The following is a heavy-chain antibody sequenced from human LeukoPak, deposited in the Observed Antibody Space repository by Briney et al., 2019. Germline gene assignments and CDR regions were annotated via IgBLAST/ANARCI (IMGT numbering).Heavy chain of an antibody. CDR3: AKVGSRMVRGVINWFDP. J-gene: IGHJ5*02. CDR1: GFTFSSYA. CDR2: ISGSGGST. Sequence: PGGFLRLSCAASGFTFSSYAMSWVRQAPGKGLEWVSAISGSGGSTYYADSVKGRFTISRDNSKNTLYLQMNSLRAEDTAVYYCAKVGSRMVRGVINWFDPWGQGTLVTVSS. V-gene: IGHV3-23*01. D-gene: IGHD3-10*01.